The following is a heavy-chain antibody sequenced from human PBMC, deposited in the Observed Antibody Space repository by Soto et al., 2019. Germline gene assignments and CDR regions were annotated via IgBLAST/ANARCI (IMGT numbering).Heavy chain of an antibody. Sequence: SETLSLTCTVPGGSISSSTYYWDWIRQPPGKGLEWIGTIYYSGSAYYNPSLKSRVTMSVDTSKNQFSLKLSSLTAADTAVYYCAGHELEPTDNDAFDIWGQGTMVTVSS. D-gene: IGHD1-1*01. CDR2: IYYSGSA. CDR3: AGHELEPTDNDAFDI. V-gene: IGHV4-39*01. CDR1: GGSISSSTYY. J-gene: IGHJ3*02.